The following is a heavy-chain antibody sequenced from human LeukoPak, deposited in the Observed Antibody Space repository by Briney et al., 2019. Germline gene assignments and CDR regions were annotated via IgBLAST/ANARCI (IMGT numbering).Heavy chain of an antibody. V-gene: IGHV4-34*01. J-gene: IGHJ4*02. CDR3: ARIYTGYSSGLDY. Sequence: SETLSLTCAVYGGSFSGYYWSWIRQPPGKGLEWIGEINHSGSTNYNPSLKSRVTISVDTSKNQFSLKLSSVTAADTAVYYCARIYTGYSSGLDYWGQGTLVTVSS. D-gene: IGHD6-19*01. CDR1: GGSFSGYY. CDR2: INHSGST.